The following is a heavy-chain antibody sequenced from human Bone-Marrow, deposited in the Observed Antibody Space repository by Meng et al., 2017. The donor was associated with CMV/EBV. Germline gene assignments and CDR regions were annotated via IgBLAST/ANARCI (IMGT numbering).Heavy chain of an antibody. CDR3: AREGCSSTSCHAHYYYYGMYV. CDR1: GFTFSNYE. J-gene: IGHJ6*01. D-gene: IGHD2-2*01. Sequence: GGSLRLSCVVSGFTFSNYEMNWVRQAPGKGLEWVSYISGDGTVIYYADSMKGRFTISRDNAKKSLYLEMNSLRAEDTAVYYCAREGCSSTSCHAHYYYYGMYVWEQGTTVTVSS. CDR2: ISGDGTVI. V-gene: IGHV3-48*03.